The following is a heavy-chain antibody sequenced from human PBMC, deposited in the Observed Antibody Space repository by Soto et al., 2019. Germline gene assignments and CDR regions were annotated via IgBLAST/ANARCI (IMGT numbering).Heavy chain of an antibody. V-gene: IGHV4-30-4*01. CDR1: GGSISSGDYY. CDR3: ARGGMITFGGVIHAY. Sequence: QVQLQESGPGLVKPSQTLSLTCTVSGGSISSGDYYWSWIRQPPGKGLEWIGYIYYSGSTYYNPSLKRRVTISVDTSKNQFSRKLSSVTAADTAVYYCARGGMITFGGVIHAYWGQGTLVTVSS. D-gene: IGHD3-16*01. J-gene: IGHJ4*02. CDR2: IYYSGST.